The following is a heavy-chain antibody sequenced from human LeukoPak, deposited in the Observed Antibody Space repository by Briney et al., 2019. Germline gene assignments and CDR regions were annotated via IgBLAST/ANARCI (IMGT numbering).Heavy chain of an antibody. J-gene: IGHJ4*02. CDR1: GITFSSYS. Sequence: GGSLRLSCAASGITFSSYSMNWVRQTPGKGLEWVSSISSSSNYIYYADSVKGRFTISRDNVENSLYLQMNSLRVEDTAVYYCMGGHGWLPENWGQGTLVTVSS. CDR3: MGGHGWLPEN. D-gene: IGHD3-22*01. CDR2: ISSSSNYI. V-gene: IGHV3-21*06.